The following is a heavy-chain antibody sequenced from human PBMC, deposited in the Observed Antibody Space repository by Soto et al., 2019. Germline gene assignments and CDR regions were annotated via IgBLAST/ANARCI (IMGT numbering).Heavy chain of an antibody. J-gene: IGHJ4*02. D-gene: IGHD4-17*01. CDR1: GGSISSGGYS. Sequence: QLQLQESGSGLVKPSQTLSLTCAVSGGSISSGGYSWSWIRQPPGKGLEWIGYIYHSGSTYYNPSLKSRVNTSDDKSTKQFSLKLPSVTAADKSVYDCARGITTVTTYDYWGQGTLVTVSS. V-gene: IGHV4-30-2*01. CDR2: IYHSGST. CDR3: ARGITTVTTYDY.